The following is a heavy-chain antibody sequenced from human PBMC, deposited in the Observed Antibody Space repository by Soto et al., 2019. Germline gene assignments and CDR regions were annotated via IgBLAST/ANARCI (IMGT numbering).Heavy chain of an antibody. Sequence: QVQLVQSGAEVKKPGASVYVSCKASGYTFTDYYVHWVRQAPGQGLEWMGWINPNVGGTNYARKFQGRVTMTRDTSISTVYMKLTRLSPDDTAIYYCARGGREVPRIPDDTWGQGTRVTVSS. CDR3: ARGGREVPRIPDDT. V-gene: IGHV1-2*02. CDR1: GYTFTDYY. J-gene: IGHJ5*02. CDR2: INPNVGGT. D-gene: IGHD3-16*01.